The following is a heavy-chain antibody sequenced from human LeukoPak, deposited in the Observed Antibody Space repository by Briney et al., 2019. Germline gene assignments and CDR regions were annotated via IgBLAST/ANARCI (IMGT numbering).Heavy chain of an antibody. CDR3: ATSGGVYSRDAFDV. Sequence: GGSLRLSCAASGFAVSSKYMTWVRQAPGKGLECVSLMYSDHNTYYADSVKGRFTISRDNSRNALYLQMNSLRAEDTAVYYCATSGGVYSRDAFDVWGQGAMVTVSS. V-gene: IGHV3-66*01. J-gene: IGHJ3*01. D-gene: IGHD5/OR15-5a*01. CDR2: MYSDHNT. CDR1: GFAVSSKY.